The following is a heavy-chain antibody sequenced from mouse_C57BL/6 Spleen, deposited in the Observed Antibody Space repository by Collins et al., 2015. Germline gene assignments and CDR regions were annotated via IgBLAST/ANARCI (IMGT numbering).Heavy chain of an antibody. Sequence: QVQLQQSGAELMKPGASVKLSCKATGYTFTGYWIEWVKQRPGHGLEWIGEILPGSGSTNYNEKFKGKATFTADTSSNTAYMQLSSPTTEDSAIYYCARRYSNWYFDVWGTGTTVTVSS. V-gene: IGHV1-9*01. J-gene: IGHJ1*03. CDR2: ILPGSGST. D-gene: IGHD2-5*01. CDR1: GYTFTGYW. CDR3: ARRYSNWYFDV.